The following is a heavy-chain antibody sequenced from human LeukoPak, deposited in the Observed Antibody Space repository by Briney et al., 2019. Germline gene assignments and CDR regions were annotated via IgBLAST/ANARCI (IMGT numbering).Heavy chain of an antibody. Sequence: GASVKVSCKASGYTFTGYYMHWVRQAPGQGLEWMGWINPNSGGTNYAQKFQGRVTMTRDTSISTAHMELSRLRSDDTAVYYCARDYGDYSVNFDYWGQGTLVTVSS. D-gene: IGHD4-17*01. V-gene: IGHV1-2*02. CDR2: INPNSGGT. J-gene: IGHJ4*02. CDR3: ARDYGDYSVNFDY. CDR1: GYTFTGYY.